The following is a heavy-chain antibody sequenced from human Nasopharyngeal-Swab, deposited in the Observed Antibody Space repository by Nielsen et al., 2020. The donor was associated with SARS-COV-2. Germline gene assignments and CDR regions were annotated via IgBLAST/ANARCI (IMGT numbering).Heavy chain of an antibody. CDR3: AREVLRFLEWLLPSDAFDI. CDR1: GFTFSTYA. J-gene: IGHJ3*02. Sequence: GESLKISCAASGFTFSTYALNWVRQAPGKGLEWVSYISSSSSTIHYADSVKGRFTISRDNAKNSLYLQMNSLRAEDTAVYYCAREVLRFLEWLLPSDAFDIWGQGTMVTVSS. CDR2: ISSSSSTI. D-gene: IGHD3-3*01. V-gene: IGHV3-48*01.